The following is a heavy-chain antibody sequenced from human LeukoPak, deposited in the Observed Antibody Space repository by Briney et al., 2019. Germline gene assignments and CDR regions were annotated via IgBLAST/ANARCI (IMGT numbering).Heavy chain of an antibody. D-gene: IGHD3-9*01. CDR3: ARGMRYFDWLLRIDAFDI. J-gene: IGHJ3*02. V-gene: IGHV1-2*02. Sequence: ASVKVSCKASGYTFTGYYMHWVRQAPGQGLEWMGWINPNSGGTNYAQKFQGRVTMTRDTSISTAYMELSRLRSDETAVYYCARGMRYFDWLLRIDAFDIWGQGTMVTVSS. CDR1: GYTFTGYY. CDR2: INPNSGGT.